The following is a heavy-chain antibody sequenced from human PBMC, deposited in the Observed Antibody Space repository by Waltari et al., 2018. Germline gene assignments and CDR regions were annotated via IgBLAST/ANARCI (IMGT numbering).Heavy chain of an antibody. CDR2: INSKTDGGTT. V-gene: IGHV3-15*01. CDR1: GFTFSNAW. CDR3: TTGGTTDY. J-gene: IGHJ4*02. Sequence: EVQLVESGGGLVKPGGSLRLSCAASGFTFSNAWMSWVRQAPGKGLEWVGRINSKTDGGTTDYAAPVKGRFTISRDDSKNTLYLQMTSLKTEDTAVYYCTTGGTTDYWGQGTLVTVSS. D-gene: IGHD1-26*01.